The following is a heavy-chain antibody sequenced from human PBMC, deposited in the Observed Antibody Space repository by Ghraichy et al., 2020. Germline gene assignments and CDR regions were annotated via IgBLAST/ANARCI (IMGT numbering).Heavy chain of an antibody. V-gene: IGHV4-59*01. CDR2: IYYSGST. D-gene: IGHD2-2*02. Sequence: SETLSLTCTVSGGSISSYYWSWIRQPPGKGLEWIGYIYYSGSTNYNPSLKSRGTISVDTSKKQLSLKLSSVTAADTAVYYCARGSYCSSSSCYTNAFDIWGQGTMVTVSS. CDR3: ARGSYCSSSSCYTNAFDI. CDR1: GGSISSYY. J-gene: IGHJ3*02.